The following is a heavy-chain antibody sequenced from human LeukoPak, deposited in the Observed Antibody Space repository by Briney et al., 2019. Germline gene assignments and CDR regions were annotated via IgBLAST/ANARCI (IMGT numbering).Heavy chain of an antibody. CDR2: ITGSSDTI. Sequence: GGSLRLSCAASGFNFRIYNMNWARRAPGKGLEWVSYITGSSDTIHYADSVKGRFTISRDNAKNSLYLQMNSLRAEDTAVYYCATSNGHLDHWGQGTLVTVSS. CDR1: GFNFRIYN. D-gene: IGHD2-8*01. J-gene: IGHJ4*02. V-gene: IGHV3-48*04. CDR3: ATSNGHLDH.